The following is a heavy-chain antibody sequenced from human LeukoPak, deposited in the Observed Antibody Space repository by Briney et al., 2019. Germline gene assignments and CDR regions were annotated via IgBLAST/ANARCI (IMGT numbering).Heavy chain of an antibody. Sequence: SETLSLTCTVSGGFLSSYYWSWIRQPPGKGLEWIGYIYYSGSTNYNPSLKSRVTISVDTSKNQFSLKLSSVTAADTAVYYCARHIPVSYDAFDLWGRGTTVTVSS. CDR1: GGFLSSYY. V-gene: IGHV4-59*08. D-gene: IGHD6-19*01. CDR3: ARHIPVSYDAFDL. J-gene: IGHJ3*01. CDR2: IYYSGST.